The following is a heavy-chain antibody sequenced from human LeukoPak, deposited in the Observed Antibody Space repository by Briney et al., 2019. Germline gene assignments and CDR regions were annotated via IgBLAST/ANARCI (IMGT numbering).Heavy chain of an antibody. Sequence: PSETLSLTCTVSGGSISSFYWSWIRQPPGKALEWIGYIYYSGSTNYNPSLKSRVTISVDTSKNQFSLKLSSVTAADTAVYYCARQKPSYSSGWNYYFDYWGQGTLVTVSS. D-gene: IGHD6-19*01. CDR1: GGSISSFY. J-gene: IGHJ4*02. CDR2: IYYSGST. CDR3: ARQKPSYSSGWNYYFDY. V-gene: IGHV4-59*08.